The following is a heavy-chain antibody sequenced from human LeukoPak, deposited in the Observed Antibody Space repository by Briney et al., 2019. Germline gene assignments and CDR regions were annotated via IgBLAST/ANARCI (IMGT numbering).Heavy chain of an antibody. CDR1: GGSISSSSYY. CDR2: IYYSGST. J-gene: IGHJ6*02. V-gene: IGHV4-39*01. Sequence: PSETLSLTCTVSGGSISSSSYYWGWIRQPPGKGLEWIGSIYYSGSTYYNPSLRSRVTISVDTSKNQFSLKLSSVTAADTAVCYCARPSSDTIMDVWGQGTTVTVSS. D-gene: IGHD3-10*01. CDR3: ARPSSDTIMDV.